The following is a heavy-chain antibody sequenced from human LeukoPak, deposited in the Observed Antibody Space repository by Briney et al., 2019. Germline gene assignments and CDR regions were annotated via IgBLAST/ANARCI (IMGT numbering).Heavy chain of an antibody. Sequence: SETLSLTCAVYGGSFSGYCWSWIRQPPGKGLEWIGEINHSGSTNYNPSLKSRVTISVDTSKNQFSLKLSSVTAADTAVYYCAMRGYSCGPIYYWGQGTLVTVSS. V-gene: IGHV4-34*01. CDR2: INHSGST. CDR1: GGSFSGYC. D-gene: IGHD5-18*01. CDR3: AMRGYSCGPIYY. J-gene: IGHJ4*02.